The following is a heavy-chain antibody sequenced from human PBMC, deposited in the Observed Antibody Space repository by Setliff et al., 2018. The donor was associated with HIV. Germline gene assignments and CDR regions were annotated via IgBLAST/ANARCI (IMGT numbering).Heavy chain of an antibody. CDR1: GGSISSGSYY. D-gene: IGHD5-12*01. V-gene: IGHV4-61*01. CDR2: IYYSGST. Sequence: SETLSLTCTVSGGSISSGSYYWSWIRQPPGKGLEWIGSIYYSGSTNYNPSLKSRVTISVDTSKNQFSLKLSSVTAADTAVYYCARHLYGGYTGGFDYWGQGTLVTVSS. CDR3: ARHLYGGYTGGFDY. J-gene: IGHJ4*02.